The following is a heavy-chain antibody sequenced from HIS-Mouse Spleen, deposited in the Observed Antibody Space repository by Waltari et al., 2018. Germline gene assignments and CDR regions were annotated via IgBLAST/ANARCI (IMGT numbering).Heavy chain of an antibody. CDR3: AREIPYSSSWYDWYFDL. CDR1: GGSISSRSYY. Sequence: QLQLQESVPGLVKPSDTLSLTCPVSGGSISSRSYYWGWLRQPPGKGLEWIGSIYYSGSTYYNPSLKSRVTISVDTSKNQFSLKLSSVTAADTAVYYCAREIPYSSSWYDWYFDLWGRGTLVTVSS. CDR2: IYYSGST. J-gene: IGHJ2*01. D-gene: IGHD6-13*01. V-gene: IGHV4-39*07.